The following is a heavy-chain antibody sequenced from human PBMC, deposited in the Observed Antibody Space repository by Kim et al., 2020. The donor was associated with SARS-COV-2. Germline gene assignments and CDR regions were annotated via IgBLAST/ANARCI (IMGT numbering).Heavy chain of an antibody. D-gene: IGHD2-15*01. CDR1: GFTFTSYA. CDR3: AGSRYCSGGSCYNFEY. J-gene: IGHJ4*02. V-gene: IGHV3-23*01. CDR2: ISDSGGIT. Sequence: GGSLRLSCAASGFTFTSYAMSWVRQAPGKGLEWVSVISDSGGITYYADSVKGRFTISRDNSKNTVYLQMNSLRAEDTAVYYCAGSRYCSGGSCYNFEYWGQGTLVTVSS.